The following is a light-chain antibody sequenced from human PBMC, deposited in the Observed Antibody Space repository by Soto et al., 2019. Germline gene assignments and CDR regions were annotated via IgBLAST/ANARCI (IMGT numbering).Light chain of an antibody. J-gene: IGKJ2*01. CDR1: QAPGGF. CDR2: DAS. V-gene: IGKV1-5*01. Sequence: VRMNQSPSTLSASIGDKAIITSRASQAPGGFLAWFPQKTGKAPKLLIYDASNLHTGVPRRFSGSRAGKEFTLTISGLQPDDDASYFCLQYDSYPYSFGQGTKVDIK. CDR3: LQYDSYPYS.